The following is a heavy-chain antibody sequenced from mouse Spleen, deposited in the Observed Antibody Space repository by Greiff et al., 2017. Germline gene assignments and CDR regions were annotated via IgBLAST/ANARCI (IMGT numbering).Heavy chain of an antibody. D-gene: IGHD2-10*01. CDR1: GFTFSDYG. Sequence: DVMLVESGGGLVKPGGSLKLSCAASGFTFSDYGMHWVRQAPEKGLEWVAYISSGSSTIYYADTVKGRFTISRDNAKNTLFLQMTSLRSEDTAMYYCAREAPAYYGKRGDAMDYWGQGTSVTVSS. J-gene: IGHJ4*01. CDR2: ISSGSSTI. V-gene: IGHV5-17*01. CDR3: AREAPAYYGKRGDAMDY.